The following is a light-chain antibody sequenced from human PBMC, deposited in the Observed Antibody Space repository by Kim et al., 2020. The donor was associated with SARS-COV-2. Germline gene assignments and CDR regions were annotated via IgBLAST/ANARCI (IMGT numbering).Light chain of an antibody. CDR2: DAS. CDR1: QSVSSY. V-gene: IGKV3-11*01. CDR3: QQRSNWPGT. J-gene: IGKJ1*01. Sequence: LSPGERATLSCRASQSVSSYLAWYQQKPGQAPRLLIYDASNRATGIPARFSGSGSGTDFTLTIRRLEPEDFAVYYCQQRSNWPGTFGQGTKVDIK.